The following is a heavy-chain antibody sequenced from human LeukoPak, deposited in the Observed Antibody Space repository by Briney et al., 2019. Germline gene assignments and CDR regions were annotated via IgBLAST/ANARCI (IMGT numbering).Heavy chain of an antibody. D-gene: IGHD3-16*01. V-gene: IGHV3-21*01. Sequence: GGSLRLSCAASGFTFSSYSMNWVRQAPGKGLEWVSSISSSSSYIYYADPVKGRFTISRDNAKNSLYLQMNSLRAEDTAVYYCARDKMGYDYVWGSYYYFDYWGQGTLVTVSS. J-gene: IGHJ4*02. CDR2: ISSSSSYI. CDR1: GFTFSSYS. CDR3: ARDKMGYDYVWGSYYYFDY.